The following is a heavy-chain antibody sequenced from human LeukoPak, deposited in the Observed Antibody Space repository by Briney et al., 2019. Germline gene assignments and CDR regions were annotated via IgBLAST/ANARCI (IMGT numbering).Heavy chain of an antibody. CDR2: INWNGGST. Sequence: GGSLRLSCATSGFTFDVYGMSWVRQAPGKGLEWVSGINWNGGSTGYADSVKGRFTISRDNAKNSLYLQMNSLRAEDTAVYYCAKLEYSSSGFDPWGQGTLVTVSS. CDR3: AKLEYSSSGFDP. J-gene: IGHJ5*02. V-gene: IGHV3-20*04. D-gene: IGHD6-6*01. CDR1: GFTFDVYG.